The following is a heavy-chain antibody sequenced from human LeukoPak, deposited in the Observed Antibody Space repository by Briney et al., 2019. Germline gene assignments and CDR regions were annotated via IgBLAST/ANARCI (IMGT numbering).Heavy chain of an antibody. CDR2: ISYDGSNK. CDR1: GFSFSNYG. J-gene: IGHJ4*02. CDR3: AKLTYGDYPFDY. D-gene: IGHD4-17*01. Sequence: GGSLRLSCAASGFSFSNYGMHWVRQAPGKGLEWVAVISYDGSNKYYADSVKGRFAISRDNSKNTLYLQMNSLRAEDTAVYYCAKLTYGDYPFDYWGQGTLVTVSS. V-gene: IGHV3-30*18.